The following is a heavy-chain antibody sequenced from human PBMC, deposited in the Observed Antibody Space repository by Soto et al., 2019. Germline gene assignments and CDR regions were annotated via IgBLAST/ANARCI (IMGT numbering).Heavy chain of an antibody. J-gene: IGHJ6*02. CDR2: ISYDGSNK. Sequence: QVQLVESGGGVVQPGRSLRLSCAASGFTFSSYAMHWVRQAPGKGLEWVAVISYDGSNKYYADSVKGRFTISRDNSKNTLYLQMNSLRAEDTAVYYCARDRVAAAGTGGYYYYGMDVWGQGTTVTVSS. D-gene: IGHD6-13*01. CDR3: ARDRVAAAGTGGYYYYGMDV. CDR1: GFTFSSYA. V-gene: IGHV3-30-3*01.